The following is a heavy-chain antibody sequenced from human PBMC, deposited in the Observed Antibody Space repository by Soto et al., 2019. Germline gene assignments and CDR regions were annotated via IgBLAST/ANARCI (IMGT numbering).Heavy chain of an antibody. CDR2: ISAYNGNT. J-gene: IGHJ4*02. D-gene: IGHD3-16*02. V-gene: IGHV1-18*01. CDR3: AREAQPLGELSLFFDY. CDR1: GYTFTSYG. Sequence: QVQLVQSGAEVKKPGASVKVYCKASGYTFTSYGISWVRQAPGQGLEWMGWISAYNGNTNYAQKLQGRVTMTTDTSTSTAYMELRSLRSDDTAVYYCAREAQPLGELSLFFDYWGQGTLVTVSS.